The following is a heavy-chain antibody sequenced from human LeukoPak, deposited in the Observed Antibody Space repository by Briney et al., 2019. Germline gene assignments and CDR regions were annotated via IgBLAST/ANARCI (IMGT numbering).Heavy chain of an antibody. D-gene: IGHD3-3*01. J-gene: IGHJ5*02. CDR2: IYTSGST. CDR3: AREPHPGYDFWSGYFNWFDP. Sequence: SETLSLTCTVSGGSISSYYWSWIRQPAGKGLEWIGRIYTSGSTNYNPSLKSRVTMSVDTSKNQFSLKLSSVTAADTAVYYCAREPHPGYDFWSGYFNWFDPWGQGTLVTVSS. CDR1: GGSISSYY. V-gene: IGHV4-4*07.